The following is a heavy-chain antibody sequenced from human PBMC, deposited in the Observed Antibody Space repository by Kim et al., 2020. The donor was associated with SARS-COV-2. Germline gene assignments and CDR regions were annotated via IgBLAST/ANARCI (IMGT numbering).Heavy chain of an antibody. CDR3: ARYGPSSSWYGNYFDY. Sequence: GESLKISCKGSGYSFTSYWISWVRQMPGKGLEWMGRIDPSDSYTNYSPSFQGHVTISADKSISTAYLQWSSLKASDTAMYYCARYGPSSSWYGNYFDYWGQGTLVTVSS. CDR2: IDPSDSYT. J-gene: IGHJ4*02. D-gene: IGHD6-13*01. CDR1: GYSFTSYW. V-gene: IGHV5-10-1*01.